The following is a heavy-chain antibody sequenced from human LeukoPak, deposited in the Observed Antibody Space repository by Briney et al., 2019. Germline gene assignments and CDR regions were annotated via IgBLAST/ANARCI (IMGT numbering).Heavy chain of an antibody. J-gene: IGHJ4*02. CDR2: IYYSGSI. V-gene: IGHV4-59*01. CDR3: ARENPSGYYNRPIDY. Sequence: SETLSLTCTVSGASISSYYWSWIRQPPGKGLEWIGDIYYSGSIKYNPSLRSRVTMSVDTSKNQFSLKLSSVTAADTAIYYCARENPSGYYNRPIDYWGQGTLVTVSS. CDR1: GASISSYY. D-gene: IGHD3-22*01.